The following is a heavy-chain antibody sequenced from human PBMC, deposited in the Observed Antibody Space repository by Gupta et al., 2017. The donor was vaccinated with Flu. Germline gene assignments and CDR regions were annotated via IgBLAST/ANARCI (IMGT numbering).Heavy chain of an antibody. V-gene: IGHV3-21*06. Sequence: MESGGGLGKPGGSLRLSCPASGFTFSYFGMNWVRQVPGKGLEWVSSISRSSSYIYYAEPIKGRFTISRDNAKNTLYLELSSLRSDDTAIYYCVTEPDTTTWSVHWGQGTLVNVSS. CDR1: GFTFSYFG. J-gene: IGHJ4*01. D-gene: IGHD1-14*01. CDR3: VTEPDTTTWSVH. CDR2: ISRSSSYI.